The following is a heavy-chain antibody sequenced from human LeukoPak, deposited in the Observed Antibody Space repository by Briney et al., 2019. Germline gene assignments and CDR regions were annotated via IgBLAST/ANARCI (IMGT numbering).Heavy chain of an antibody. Sequence: PSETLSLTCTVSGGSISRSSYYWGWIRQPPGKGLEWIGSVYYSGSTYYNPSLKSRVTISGDTSKNQFSLKLSSVTAADTAVYYCAAGSGGSFDYWRQGTLVTVSS. CDR3: AAGSGGSFDY. CDR2: VYYSGST. CDR1: GGSISRSSYY. J-gene: IGHJ4*02. V-gene: IGHV4-39*01. D-gene: IGHD3-10*01.